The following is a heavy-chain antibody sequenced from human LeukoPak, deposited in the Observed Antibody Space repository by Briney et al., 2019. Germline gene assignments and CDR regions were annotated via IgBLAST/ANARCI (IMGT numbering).Heavy chain of an antibody. V-gene: IGHV1-69*13. Sequence: ASVTVSCKASGGTFSSYAISWVRQAPGQGLEWMGGIIPIFGTANYAQKFQGRVTITADESTSTAYMELRSLRSDDTAVYYCARGTHWDYYDSSGYYGYWGQGTLVTVSS. J-gene: IGHJ4*02. CDR1: GGTFSSYA. CDR2: IIPIFGTA. D-gene: IGHD3-22*01. CDR3: ARGTHWDYYDSSGYYGY.